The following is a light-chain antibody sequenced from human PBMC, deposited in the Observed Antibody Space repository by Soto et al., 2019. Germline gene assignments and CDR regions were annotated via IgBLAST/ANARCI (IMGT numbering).Light chain of an antibody. CDR2: EDN. J-gene: IGLJ3*02. CDR3: QSYDSSTRV. CDR1: SGSIASNY. Sequence: NFMLTQPHSVSESPGKTVTISCTRSSGSIASNYVQWYQQRPGSAPTTVIYEDNQRPSGVPDRFSGSIDSSSNSASLTISGLKTEDEADYYCQSYDSSTRVFGRGTKVTVL. V-gene: IGLV6-57*03.